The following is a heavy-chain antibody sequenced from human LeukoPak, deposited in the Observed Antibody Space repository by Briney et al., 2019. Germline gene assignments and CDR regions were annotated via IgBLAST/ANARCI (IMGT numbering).Heavy chain of an antibody. J-gene: IGHJ4*02. D-gene: IGHD3-10*01. Sequence: GGSLRLSCAASGFTFSSYRMNWVRQAPGKGLEWVSSISSRSSYIYYADSVKGRFTISRDNAQNSLYLQMNSLRAEDTAVYYCAKEERGAYNFDYWGQGTLVTVSS. CDR2: ISSRSSYI. CDR3: AKEERGAYNFDY. CDR1: GFTFSSYR. V-gene: IGHV3-21*04.